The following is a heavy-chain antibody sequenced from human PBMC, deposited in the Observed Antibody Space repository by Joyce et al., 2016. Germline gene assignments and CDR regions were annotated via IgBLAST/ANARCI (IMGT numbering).Heavy chain of an antibody. D-gene: IGHD5-12*01. J-gene: IGHJ4*02. CDR1: GFSLSTRGVG. V-gene: IGHV2-5*02. CDR3: AHRPNSGYDPSAFDF. Sequence: QITLKESGPTLVKPTQTLTLTCAFSGFSLSTRGVGVGWIRQPPGKALEWLALIYWDDDKRYSPSLKSRLTITKDTSRNQVVLTMTNRDPVDTATYYCAHRPNSGYDPSAFDFWGQGTLVTVSS. CDR2: IYWDDDK.